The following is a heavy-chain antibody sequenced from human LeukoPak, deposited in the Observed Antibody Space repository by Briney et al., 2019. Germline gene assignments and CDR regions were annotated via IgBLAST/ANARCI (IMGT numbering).Heavy chain of an antibody. J-gene: IGHJ5*02. V-gene: IGHV3-48*01. CDR3: AREEPTKDTAMVINVWFDP. CDR1: GFTFSSYA. Sequence: GGSLRLSCAASGFTFSSYAMIWVRQAPGKGLEWVSYISSTGTSIYYADSVKGRFTISRDNAKNSLYLQMNSLRAEDTAVYYCAREEPTKDTAMVINVWFDPWGQGTLVTVSS. CDR2: ISSTGTSI. D-gene: IGHD5-18*01.